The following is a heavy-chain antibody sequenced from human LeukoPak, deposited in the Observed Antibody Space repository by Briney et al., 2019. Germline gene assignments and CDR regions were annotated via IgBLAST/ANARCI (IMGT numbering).Heavy chain of an antibody. CDR1: GYTFTSYG. V-gene: IGHV1-18*01. Sequence: ASVKVSCKASGYTFTSYGVSWVRQAPGQGLEWMGWISVYYGNRTYAQKFQGRVTMTTDTAASTAYMELRSLRSDDTAVYYCAREVSAAAAAYMDVWGKGTTVTVSS. CDR2: ISVYYGNR. D-gene: IGHD6-25*01. CDR3: AREVSAAAAAYMDV. J-gene: IGHJ6*03.